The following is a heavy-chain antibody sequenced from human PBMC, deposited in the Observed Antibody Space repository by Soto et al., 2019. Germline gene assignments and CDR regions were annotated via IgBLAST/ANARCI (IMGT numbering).Heavy chain of an antibody. CDR2: IDPSDSYT. D-gene: IGHD3-22*01. CDR3: AADYYYDSSGPAGDY. Sequence: GESLKIYCKGSGYSFTSYWISWVRQMPGKGLEWMGRIDPSDSYTNYSPSFQGHVTISADKSISTAYLQWSSLKASDTAMYYCAADYYYDSSGPAGDYWGQGTLVTVSS. CDR1: GYSFTSYW. J-gene: IGHJ4*02. V-gene: IGHV5-10-1*01.